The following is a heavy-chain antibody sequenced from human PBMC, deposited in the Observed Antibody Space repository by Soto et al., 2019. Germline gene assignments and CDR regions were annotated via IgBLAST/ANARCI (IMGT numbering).Heavy chain of an antibody. Sequence: QVQLVQSGAEVQKPGASVKVSCKTSGYTFTEYYIHWMRQVPGQGPEWMGWINPNSGGTKYAKKFQGVISMTSDTPTSTSILELTRLRSDDTAVYYCARRLGGGGDYFYGMDVWGQGTAVIVSS. CDR2: INPNSGGT. V-gene: IGHV1-2*02. J-gene: IGHJ6*02. CDR3: ARRLGGGGDYFYGMDV. D-gene: IGHD3-10*01. CDR1: GYTFTEYY.